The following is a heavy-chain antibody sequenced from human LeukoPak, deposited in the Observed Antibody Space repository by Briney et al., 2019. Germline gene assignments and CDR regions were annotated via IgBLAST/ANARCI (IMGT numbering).Heavy chain of an antibody. V-gene: IGHV4-4*07. D-gene: IGHD3-10*01. CDR3: ASSKYGSGSYYYYMDV. CDR1: GGSISSYY. Sequence: KPSETLSLTCTVSGGSISSYYWSWIRQPAGKGLEWIGRIYTSGSTNYNPSLKSRVTMSVDTSKNQFSLKLSSVTAADTAVYYCASSKYGSGSYYYYMDVWGKGTTVTVSS. CDR2: IYTSGST. J-gene: IGHJ6*03.